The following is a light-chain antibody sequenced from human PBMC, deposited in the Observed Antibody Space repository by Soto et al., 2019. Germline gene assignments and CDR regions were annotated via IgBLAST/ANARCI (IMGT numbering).Light chain of an antibody. J-gene: IGKJ4*01. CDR2: DAS. V-gene: IGKV3-11*01. CDR3: QQYYSTPLS. Sequence: EIVLTQSPATLSLSAGERATLSCRASQSIRNYLAWYQQKPGQAPRLLIYDASNRATGVPARFSGSGSGTDFTLTISSLEPEDVAVYYCQQYYSTPLSFGGGTKVEIK. CDR1: QSIRNY.